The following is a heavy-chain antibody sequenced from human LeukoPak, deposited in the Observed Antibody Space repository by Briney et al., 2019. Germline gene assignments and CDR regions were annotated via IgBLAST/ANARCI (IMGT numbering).Heavy chain of an antibody. V-gene: IGHV3-30*01. CDR3: ARENYDMLTGEFDY. J-gene: IGHJ4*02. D-gene: IGHD3-9*01. CDR1: GFTFSSYV. CDR2: ISYDETNK. Sequence: PGGSLRLSCAASGFTFSSYVMHWVCQAPGKGLEWVALISYDETNKYYADSVKGRFTISRDNSKNTLYLQMNSLRPEDTTVYYCARENYDMLTGEFDYWGQGTLVTVSS.